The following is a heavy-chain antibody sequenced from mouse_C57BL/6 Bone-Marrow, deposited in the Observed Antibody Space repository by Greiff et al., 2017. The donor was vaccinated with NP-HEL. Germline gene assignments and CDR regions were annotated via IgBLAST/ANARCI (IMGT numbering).Heavy chain of an antibody. CDR2: IYPGDGDT. Sequence: QVQLQQSGPELVKPGASVKISCKASGYAFSSSWMNWVKQRPGKGLEWIGRIYPGDGDTNYNGKFKGKATLTADKSSSTAYMQLSSLTSEDSAVYFCARRRDGFAYWGQGTLVTVSA. J-gene: IGHJ3*01. CDR1: GYAFSSSW. V-gene: IGHV1-82*01. CDR3: ARRRDGFAY.